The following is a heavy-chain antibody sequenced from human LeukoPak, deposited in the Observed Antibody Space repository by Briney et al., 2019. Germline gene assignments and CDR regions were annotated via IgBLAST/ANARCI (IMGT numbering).Heavy chain of an antibody. Sequence: SETLSLTCTVSGGSISSYYWSWIRQPPGEGLEWIGYIYYSGSTNYNPSLKSRVTISVDTSKNQFSLKLSSVTAADTAVYYCASSGWYGNWFDPWGQGTLVTVSS. CDR1: GGSISSYY. J-gene: IGHJ5*02. D-gene: IGHD6-19*01. CDR2: IYYSGST. CDR3: ASSGWYGNWFDP. V-gene: IGHV4-59*08.